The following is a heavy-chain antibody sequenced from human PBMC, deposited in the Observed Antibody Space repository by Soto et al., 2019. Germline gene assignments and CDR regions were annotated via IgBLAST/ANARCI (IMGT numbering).Heavy chain of an antibody. D-gene: IGHD2-15*01. CDR1: GFTFSSYG. CDR2: IWYDGSNK. CDR3: ARISPYVDCSGGSCSDYYYYGMDV. V-gene: IGHV3-33*01. Sequence: HPGGSLRLSCAASGFTFSSYGMHWVRQAPGKGLEWVAVIWYDGSNKYYADSVKGRFTISRDNSKNTLYLQMNSLRAEDTAVYYCARISPYVDCSGGSCSDYYYYGMDVWGQGTTVTVSS. J-gene: IGHJ6*02.